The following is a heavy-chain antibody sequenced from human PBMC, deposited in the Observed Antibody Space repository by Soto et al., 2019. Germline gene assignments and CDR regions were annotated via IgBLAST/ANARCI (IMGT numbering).Heavy chain of an antibody. CDR2: ISAYNGNT. D-gene: IGHD3-16*01. Sequence: VQLVQSGVEVKKPGASLQVSCKDSGYTFTSYAISWVRSAPGQGLEWMGWISAYNGNTNYAQSLRGRVTMTTDASTRTAYMELRSLRYDDTAMYYCARDFTGWPPDGVDYSGQGTQVTVSS. V-gene: IGHV1-18*01. CDR3: ARDFTGWPPDGVDY. J-gene: IGHJ4*02. CDR1: GYTFTSYA.